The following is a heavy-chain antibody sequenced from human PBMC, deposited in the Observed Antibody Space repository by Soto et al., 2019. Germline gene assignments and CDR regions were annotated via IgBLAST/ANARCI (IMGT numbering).Heavy chain of an antibody. J-gene: IGHJ4*02. Sequence: QVQLQESGPGLVKPSETLSLTCTVSGGSISSYYWSWIRQPPGKGLEWIGYIYYSGSTNYNPSLKGRVTISGDTSKNQFSLKLSSVTAADTAVYYCARGVLSNARRGPGKLDYWGQGTLVTVSS. CDR1: GGSISSYY. CDR2: IYYSGST. V-gene: IGHV4-59*01. D-gene: IGHD6-13*01. CDR3: ARGVLSNARRGPGKLDY.